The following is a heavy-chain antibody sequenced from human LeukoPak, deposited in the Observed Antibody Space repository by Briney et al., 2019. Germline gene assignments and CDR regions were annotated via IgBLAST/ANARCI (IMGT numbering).Heavy chain of an antibody. D-gene: IGHD6-6*01. Sequence: ASVKVSCKASGYTFTGYYMHWVRQAPGQGLEWMGWINPNSGGTNYAQKFQGRVTMTRDTSISTAYMELSRLRSDDTAVYYCASLNEYSSSSDAFDIWGQGTMVTVSS. CDR3: ASLNEYSSSSDAFDI. CDR2: INPNSGGT. V-gene: IGHV1-2*02. J-gene: IGHJ3*02. CDR1: GYTFTGYY.